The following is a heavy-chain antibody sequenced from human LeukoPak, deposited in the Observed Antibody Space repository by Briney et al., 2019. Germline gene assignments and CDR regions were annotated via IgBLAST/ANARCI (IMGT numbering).Heavy chain of an antibody. CDR2: IHYSGST. J-gene: IGHJ4*02. CDR1: GGSITNYY. D-gene: IGHD1-7*01. V-gene: IGHV4-59*08. Sequence: SETLSLTCTVSGGSITNYYWSWMRQPPGKGLEWIGYIHYSGSTNYNPSLKSRVTISLDTSKNQFSLRLTSVTAADTAIYYCASTEWNYARWGQGTLVTVSS. CDR3: ASTEWNYAR.